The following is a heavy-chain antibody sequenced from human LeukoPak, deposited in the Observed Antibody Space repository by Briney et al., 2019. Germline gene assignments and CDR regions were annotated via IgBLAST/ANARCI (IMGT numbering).Heavy chain of an antibody. Sequence: ASVKVSCKASGYTFTSYYMHWVRQAPGQGLEWMGIINPSGGSTSYAQKFQGRVTMTRDTSTSTVYMELSSLRSEDTAVYYCARSIGYCSSTSCYGYYYYGTDVWGQGTTVTVSS. V-gene: IGHV1-46*01. CDR2: INPSGGST. CDR3: ARSIGYCSSTSCYGYYYYGTDV. D-gene: IGHD2-2*01. J-gene: IGHJ6*02. CDR1: GYTFTSYY.